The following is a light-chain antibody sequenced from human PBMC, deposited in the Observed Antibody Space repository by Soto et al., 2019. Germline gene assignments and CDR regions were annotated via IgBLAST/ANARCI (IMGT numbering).Light chain of an antibody. CDR3: QQYGRSSYT. CDR2: GAS. Sequence: EIVLTQSPGTLSLSPGERVTLSCRASQSVSSSYLAWYQQKPGQAPRLLIYGASSRATGIPDRCSGSGSGTDFTLTISRLEPEDFAVYYCQQYGRSSYTFGQGTKLEIK. CDR1: QSVSSSY. V-gene: IGKV3-20*01. J-gene: IGKJ2*01.